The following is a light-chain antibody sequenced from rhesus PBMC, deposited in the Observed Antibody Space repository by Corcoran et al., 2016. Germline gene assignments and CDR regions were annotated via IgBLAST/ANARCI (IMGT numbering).Light chain of an antibody. Sequence: DIQMTQSPASLSASVGDRVTITYRASQGINNYFSWYQQKPGKAPKPLNYYASSLETGVPSRFSGSSSWTAYTLPISSLQPEDIATYYCQQYNNSPLTFGGGSKVEIK. V-gene: IGKV1-66*01. CDR3: QQYNNSPLT. J-gene: IGKJ4*01. CDR1: QGINNY. CDR2: YAS.